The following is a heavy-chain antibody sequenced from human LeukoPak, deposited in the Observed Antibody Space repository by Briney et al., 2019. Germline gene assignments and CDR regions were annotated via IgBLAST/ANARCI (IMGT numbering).Heavy chain of an antibody. V-gene: IGHV3-7*03. D-gene: IGHD5/OR15-5a*01. CDR2: IKQDGSEK. CDR3: GRGLYAAKGAFDI. CDR1: GFTFSSYW. J-gene: IGHJ3*02. Sequence: GGSLRLSCAASGFTFSSYWMTWVRQAPGKGLEWVANIKQDGSEKYYVDSVKGRFTISRDNAKNSLYLQMNSLTAEDTAVYYCGRGLYAAKGAFDIWGQGTMVTVSS.